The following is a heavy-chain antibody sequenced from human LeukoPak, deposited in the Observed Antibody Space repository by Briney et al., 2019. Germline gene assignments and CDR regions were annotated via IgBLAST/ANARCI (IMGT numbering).Heavy chain of an antibody. CDR1: GFTFSSYA. J-gene: IGHJ5*02. Sequence: PGGSLRLSCAASGFTFSSYAMSWVRQAPGKGLEWVSGISWNSGNIVYADSVKGRFTISRDNAKNSLYLQMNSLRPEDTAFYYCVKGATSSWYDWFDPWGQGTLVTVSS. V-gene: IGHV3-9*01. D-gene: IGHD6-13*01. CDR2: ISWNSGNI. CDR3: VKGATSSWYDWFDP.